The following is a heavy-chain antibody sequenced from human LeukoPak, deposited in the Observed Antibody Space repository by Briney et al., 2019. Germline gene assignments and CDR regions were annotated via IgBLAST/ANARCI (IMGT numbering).Heavy chain of an antibody. J-gene: IGHJ4*02. Sequence: SETLSLTCAVYGGSFSGYYWSWIRQPPGKGLEWIGEINHSGSTNYNPSLKSRVTISVDTSKNQFSLKLSSVAAADTAVYYCARGYDFLNYWGQGTLVTVSS. CDR3: ARGYDFLNY. V-gene: IGHV4-34*01. CDR1: GGSFSGYY. CDR2: INHSGST. D-gene: IGHD3-3*01.